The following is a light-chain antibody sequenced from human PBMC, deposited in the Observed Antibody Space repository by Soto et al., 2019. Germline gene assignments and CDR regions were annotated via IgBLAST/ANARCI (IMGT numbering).Light chain of an antibody. CDR1: QGLLHSNGDTF. V-gene: IGKV2-30*02. J-gene: IGKJ2*01. CDR3: MQGTHWPYT. Sequence: DVVMTQSPLSLPVTLGQPASISCRSSQGLLHSNGDTFLGWFQQRPGQSPRRLIYQVSNRDSGVPDRFSGSGSGTDFTLTISRVEAEDVGIYYCMQGTHWPYTFGQGTKLEI. CDR2: QVS.